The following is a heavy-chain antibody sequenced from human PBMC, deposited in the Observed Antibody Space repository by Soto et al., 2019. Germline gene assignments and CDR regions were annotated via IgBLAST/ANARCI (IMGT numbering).Heavy chain of an antibody. CDR2: IGRNADGGST. CDR3: TTDPADCFGFWSVDYGF. Sequence: EVQLVESGGGLVKPGGSLRLSCEASGFTLNYDWVNWVRQAPGKGLEWVGSIGRNADGGSTEYANPVKCRFDISRGESGNLVFLQMSSLKTEDTAFYYCTTDPADCFGFWSVDYGFWGQGTVVTVSS. J-gene: IGHJ4*02. D-gene: IGHD3-3*01. V-gene: IGHV3-15*07. CDR1: GFTLNYDW.